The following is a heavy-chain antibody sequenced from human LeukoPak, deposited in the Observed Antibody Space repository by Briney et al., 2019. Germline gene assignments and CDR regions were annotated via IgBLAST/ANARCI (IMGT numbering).Heavy chain of an antibody. CDR2: IFTSGST. CDR3: ARHGSVHSPLNV. CDR1: GGSISSYY. Sequence: SETMSLTCTVSGGSISSYYGSWIRQPPGKGLEWIGYIFTSGSTNYNPSLRSRVTISVNTSKNQFSLTLSSVTAADTAMYYCARHGSVHSPLNVWGKGTTVTVSS. J-gene: IGHJ6*04. V-gene: IGHV4-4*09. D-gene: IGHD1-26*01.